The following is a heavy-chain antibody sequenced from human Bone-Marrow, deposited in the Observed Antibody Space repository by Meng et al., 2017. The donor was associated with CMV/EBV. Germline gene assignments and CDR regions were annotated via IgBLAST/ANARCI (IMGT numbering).Heavy chain of an antibody. Sequence: QVWLGKCGAEGKKPGDSVKVSCKASGYTFTRYGISWVRQAPGQGLEWMGWISAYNGNTNYAQKLQGRVTMTTDTSTSTAYMELRSLRSDDTAVYYCARDDYDFWSGYPKYFQHWGQGTLVTVSS. CDR1: GYTFTRYG. CDR3: ARDDYDFWSGYPKYFQH. CDR2: ISAYNGNT. D-gene: IGHD3-3*01. V-gene: IGHV1-18*01. J-gene: IGHJ1*01.